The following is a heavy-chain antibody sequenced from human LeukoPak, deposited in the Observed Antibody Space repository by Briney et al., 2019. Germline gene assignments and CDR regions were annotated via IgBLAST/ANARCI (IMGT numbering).Heavy chain of an antibody. CDR1: GYTFTGYY. J-gene: IGHJ4*02. CDR3: ARDQEAAAGTLDY. V-gene: IGHV1-2*02. CDR2: INPNSGGT. Sequence: GASVKVSCKASGYTFTGYYMHWVRQAPGQGLEWMGWINPNSGGTNYAQKFQGRVTMTRDTSISTAYMELSRLRSDDTAVYYCARDQEAAAGTLDYWGQGTLVTVSS. D-gene: IGHD6-13*01.